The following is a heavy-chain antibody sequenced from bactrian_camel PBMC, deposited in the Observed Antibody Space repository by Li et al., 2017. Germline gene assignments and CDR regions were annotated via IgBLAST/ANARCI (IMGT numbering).Heavy chain of an antibody. CDR2: VDKRSVL. J-gene: IGHJ6*01. Sequence: HVQLVESGGDLVQPGGSLRLSCTPSGSVYNDNCMGRIRQAPGGPREGVATVDKRSVLTYADFVKGRFTISQDDRKRTLYLQMDKLKPEDTGMYYRAARPACYEDDYRRSETFGYWGQGTQVTVS. CDR1: GSVYNDNC. D-gene: IGHD4*01. CDR3: AARPACYEDDYRRSETFGY. V-gene: IGHV3S53*01.